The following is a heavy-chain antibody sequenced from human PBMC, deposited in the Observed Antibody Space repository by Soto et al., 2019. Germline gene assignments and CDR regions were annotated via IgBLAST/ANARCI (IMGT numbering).Heavy chain of an antibody. Sequence: GESLKISCKGSGYSFTSYWIGWVRQMPGKGLEWMGIIYPGDSDTRYSPSFQGQVTISADKSISTAYLQWNSLKASDTATYYCGRHLFFPLNRGFGELLGKHYSSMDVWGKGTTVTVSS. CDR2: IYPGDSDT. V-gene: IGHV5-51*01. CDR1: GYSFTSYW. CDR3: GRHLFFPLNRGFGELLGKHYSSMDV. D-gene: IGHD3-10*01. J-gene: IGHJ6*03.